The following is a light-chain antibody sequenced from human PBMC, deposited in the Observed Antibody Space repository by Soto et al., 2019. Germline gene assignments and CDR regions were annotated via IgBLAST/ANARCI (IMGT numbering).Light chain of an antibody. Sequence: DIQLTQSPSFLSASVGDRVTISCRASQGISDYLSWYQQKPGKAPKLLIYGASPLQSGVPSRFSGSASGTEFTLTISSLQPEDFATYFCQQFNAYPLTFGGGTKLEIK. CDR2: GAS. J-gene: IGKJ4*01. CDR3: QQFNAYPLT. V-gene: IGKV1-9*01. CDR1: QGISDY.